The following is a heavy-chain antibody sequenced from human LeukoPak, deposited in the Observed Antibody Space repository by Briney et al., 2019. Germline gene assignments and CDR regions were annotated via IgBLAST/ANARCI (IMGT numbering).Heavy chain of an antibody. Sequence: ASVKVSCKASGYTFTSYDINWVRQATGQGLEWMGWMNPNSGNTGYAQKFQGRVTMTRNTSISTAYMELSSLRSEDTAVYYCARSFRVLWFGELLYYFDYWGQGTLVTVSS. CDR3: ARSFRVLWFGELLYYFDY. CDR1: GYTFTSYD. CDR2: MNPNSGNT. D-gene: IGHD3-10*01. V-gene: IGHV1-8*01. J-gene: IGHJ4*02.